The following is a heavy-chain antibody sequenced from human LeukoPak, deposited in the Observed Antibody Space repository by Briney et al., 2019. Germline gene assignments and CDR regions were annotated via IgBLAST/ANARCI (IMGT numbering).Heavy chain of an antibody. Sequence: GGSLRLSCAASGFTFSSYWMNWVRQAPGKGLVWVSRIASDGSSTTYADSVKGRFSISRDNAKNTLYLQMNSLRVEDTAVYYCARETRSGSYSDFDYWGQGTLVTVSS. CDR1: GFTFSSYW. CDR2: IASDGSST. CDR3: ARETRSGSYSDFDY. V-gene: IGHV3-74*01. D-gene: IGHD3-10*01. J-gene: IGHJ4*02.